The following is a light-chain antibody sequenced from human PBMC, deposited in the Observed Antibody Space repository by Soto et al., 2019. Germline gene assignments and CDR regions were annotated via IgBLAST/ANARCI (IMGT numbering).Light chain of an antibody. Sequence: IVLTQSPGTLSLSPGERASLSCGASQTVSSSLAWYQQKPGQAPRLLIYDASIRAAGIPARFSGSGSGTDFTLTISSLQPEDFATYYCQHFKSFPITFGQGTRLEIK. J-gene: IGKJ5*01. CDR3: QHFKSFPIT. V-gene: IGKV3-11*01. CDR2: DAS. CDR1: QTVSSS.